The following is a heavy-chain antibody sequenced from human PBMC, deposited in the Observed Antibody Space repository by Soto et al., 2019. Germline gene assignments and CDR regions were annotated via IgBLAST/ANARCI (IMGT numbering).Heavy chain of an antibody. CDR2: IIPILGIA. V-gene: IGHV1-69*02. Sequence: QVQLVQSGAEVKKPGSSVKVSCKASGGTFSSYTISWVRQAPGQGLEWMGRIIPILGIANYAQKFQGRVTITADKXXRTAYMGLGSLRSEDAAVYYCARVAGVSSKRGMYVWGQGTTVTVSS. CDR3: ARVAGVSSKRGMYV. CDR1: GGTFSSYT. J-gene: IGHJ6*02. D-gene: IGHD1-26*01.